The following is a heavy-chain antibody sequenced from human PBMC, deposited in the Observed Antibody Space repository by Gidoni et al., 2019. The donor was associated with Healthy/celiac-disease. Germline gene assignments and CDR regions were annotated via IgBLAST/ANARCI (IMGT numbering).Heavy chain of an antibody. D-gene: IGHD3-3*01. CDR1: GGTFSSYA. J-gene: IGHJ4*02. Sequence: QVQLVQSGAEVKKPGSSVKVSCKASGGTFSSYAISWVRQAPGQGLEWMGGIIPIFGTANYAQKFQGRVTITADESTSTAYMELSSLRSEDTAVYYCASSYYDFWSGYYQGWYFDYWGQGTLVTVSS. V-gene: IGHV1-69*01. CDR2: IIPIFGTA. CDR3: ASSYYDFWSGYYQGWYFDY.